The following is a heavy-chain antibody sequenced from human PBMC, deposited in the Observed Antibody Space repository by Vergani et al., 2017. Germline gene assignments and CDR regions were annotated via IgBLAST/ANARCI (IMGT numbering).Heavy chain of an antibody. CDR2: ISSSSNTK. CDR1: GFTFSSYA. Sequence: EVQLLESGGGLVKPGGSLRLSCAASGFTFSSYAMNWFGQAPGKGLEWVSYISSSSNTKYYADSVKDRFTISRDNARNSLYLQMNSLRAEDTALYYCATTRITMFGVVPDAFYIWGQGTMVTVSS. D-gene: IGHD3-3*01. CDR3: ATTRITMFGVVPDAFYI. V-gene: IGHV3-48*01. J-gene: IGHJ3*02.